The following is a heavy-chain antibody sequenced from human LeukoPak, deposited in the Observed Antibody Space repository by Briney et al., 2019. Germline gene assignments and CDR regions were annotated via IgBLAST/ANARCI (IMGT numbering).Heavy chain of an antibody. CDR1: GFTLSSYE. CDR3: ARLGYYYGSGSYSNYYYYMDV. V-gene: IGHV3-48*03. CDR2: ISSSGSTI. D-gene: IGHD3-10*01. Sequence: PGESLRLSCAASGFTLSSYEMNWVRQAPGKGLEWVSYISSSGSTIYYADSVKGRFTISRDNAKNSLYLQMNSLRAEDTAVYYCARLGYYYGSGSYSNYYYYMDVWGKGTTVTISS. J-gene: IGHJ6*03.